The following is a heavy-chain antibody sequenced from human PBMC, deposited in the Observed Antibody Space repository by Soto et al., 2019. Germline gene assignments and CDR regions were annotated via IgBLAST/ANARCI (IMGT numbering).Heavy chain of an antibody. Sequence: GGSLRLSCAASGFAFGDSWMHLVRQPPGKGPEWVSRMTGDGRTIQYADSVKGRFTASRDNAKSTLYLQMNSLRAEDTAVYYCATAEVDYWGPGTLVTVSS. CDR3: ATAEVDY. CDR1: GFAFGDSW. CDR2: MTGDGRTI. J-gene: IGHJ4*02. V-gene: IGHV3-74*03.